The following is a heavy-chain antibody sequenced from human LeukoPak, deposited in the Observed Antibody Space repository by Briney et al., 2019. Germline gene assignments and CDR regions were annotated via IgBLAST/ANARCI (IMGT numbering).Heavy chain of an antibody. CDR1: GFTFSTYD. CDR2: IGRSGST. Sequence: GGSLRLSCAASGFTFSTYDMQWVRQAPGKGLEWVSGIGRSGSTYYTDSVKGRFTISRDNSKDTLYLQMNSLRAEDTAVYYCARGESFAFAHWGQGTMVPVSS. D-gene: IGHD2-21*01. V-gene: IGHV3-23*01. J-gene: IGHJ3*01. CDR3: ARGESFAFAH.